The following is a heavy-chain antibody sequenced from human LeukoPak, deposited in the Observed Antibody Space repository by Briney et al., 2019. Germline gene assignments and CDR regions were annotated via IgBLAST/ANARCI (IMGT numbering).Heavy chain of an antibody. D-gene: IGHD5-18*01. CDR1: GGSIRNYY. J-gene: IGHJ5*02. CDR3: ARRGYSYGYGIFDP. Sequence: SETLSLTCTVSGGSIRNYYWGWIRQPPGKGLEWIGRIYYSASTYYNPSLKSRVTISVDTSKNQFSLKLSSVTAADTAVYYCARRGYSYGYGIFDPWGQGTLVTVSS. CDR2: IYYSAST. V-gene: IGHV4-39*01.